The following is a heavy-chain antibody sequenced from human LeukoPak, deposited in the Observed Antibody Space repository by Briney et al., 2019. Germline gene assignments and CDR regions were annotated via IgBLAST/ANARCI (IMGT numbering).Heavy chain of an antibody. CDR2: ISDSGGTT. V-gene: IGHV3-23*01. CDR1: GFTFNNYA. Sequence: GGSLRLSCAASGFTFNNYAMNWVRQAPGKGLEWVSGISDSGGTTYYADSVKGRFTISRDNSKNTLYLQMNSLRAEDTAVYYCAKDLRGYSYGYGYWGQGTLVTVSS. D-gene: IGHD5-18*01. CDR3: AKDLRGYSYGYGY. J-gene: IGHJ4*02.